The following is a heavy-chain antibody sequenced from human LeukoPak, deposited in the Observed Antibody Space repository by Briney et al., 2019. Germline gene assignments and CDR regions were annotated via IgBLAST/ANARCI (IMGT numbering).Heavy chain of an antibody. CDR1: GGSFSGYY. CDR2: IYYSGST. CDR3: ARDQVTAIADYYYYGMDV. Sequence: SETLSLTCAVYGGSFSGYYWTWIRQHPGKGLEWIGYIYYSGSTYYNPSLKSRLTISVDTSKNQFSLRLNSVTAADTAVYYCARDQVTAIADYYYYGMDVWGQGTTVTASS. D-gene: IGHD2-21*02. J-gene: IGHJ6*02. V-gene: IGHV4-31*11.